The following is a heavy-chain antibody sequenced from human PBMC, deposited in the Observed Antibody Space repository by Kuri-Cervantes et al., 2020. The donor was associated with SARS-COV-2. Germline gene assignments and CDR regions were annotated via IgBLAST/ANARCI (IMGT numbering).Heavy chain of an antibody. CDR1: GYTFTGYY. CDR2: INPNSGGT. Sequence: ASVKVSCKASGYTFTGYYMHWVRQAPGQGLEWMGWINPNSGGTNYAQKFQGRVTMTRDTSISTAYMELSRLRSDDTAVYYCARVSVGGYLKSYFDYWGQGTLVTVSS. D-gene: IGHD6-19*01. V-gene: IGHV1-2*02. J-gene: IGHJ4*02. CDR3: ARVSVGGYLKSYFDY.